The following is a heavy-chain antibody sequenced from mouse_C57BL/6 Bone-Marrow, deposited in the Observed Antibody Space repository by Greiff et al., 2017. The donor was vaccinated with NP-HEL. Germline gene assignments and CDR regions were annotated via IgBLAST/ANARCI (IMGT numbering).Heavy chain of an antibody. Sequence: VQLQQSGAELVKPGASVKMSCKASGYTFTSYWITWVKQRPGQGLEWIGDIYPGSGSTNYNEKFKSKATLTVDTSSSTAYMQLSSLTSEDSAVYYCARSVLRSLPDYWGQGTTLTVSS. J-gene: IGHJ2*01. CDR1: GYTFTSYW. CDR2: IYPGSGST. CDR3: ARSVLRSLPDY. D-gene: IGHD1-1*01. V-gene: IGHV1-55*01.